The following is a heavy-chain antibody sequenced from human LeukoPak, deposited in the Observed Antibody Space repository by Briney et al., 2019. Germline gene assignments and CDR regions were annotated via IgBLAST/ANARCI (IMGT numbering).Heavy chain of an antibody. Sequence: SETLSLTCAVSGGSISSGGYYWSWIRQPPGKGLEWIGYIYHSGSTYYNPSLKSRVTISVDRSKNQFSLKLSSVTAADTAVYYCAKDLSDPVMVIESWGQGTLVTVSS. J-gene: IGHJ4*02. CDR1: GGSISSGGYY. CDR3: AKDLSDPVMVIES. CDR2: IYHSGST. D-gene: IGHD5-18*01. V-gene: IGHV4-30-2*01.